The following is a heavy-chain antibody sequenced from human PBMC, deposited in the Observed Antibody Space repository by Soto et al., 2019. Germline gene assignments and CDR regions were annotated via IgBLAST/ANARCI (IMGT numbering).Heavy chain of an antibody. CDR1: GFTFSSYG. V-gene: IGHV3-33*01. Sequence: GGSLRLSCAASGFTFSSYGMHWVRQAPGKGLEWVAVIWYDGSNKYYADSVKGRFTISRDNSKNTLYLQMNSLRAEDTAVYYCARDQAAAGTDYYYGMDVWGQGTTVPVSS. D-gene: IGHD6-13*01. CDR2: IWYDGSNK. J-gene: IGHJ6*02. CDR3: ARDQAAAGTDYYYGMDV.